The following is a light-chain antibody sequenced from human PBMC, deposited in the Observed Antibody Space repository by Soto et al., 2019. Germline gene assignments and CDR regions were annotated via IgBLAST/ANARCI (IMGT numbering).Light chain of an antibody. CDR3: QQYGNSPQT. V-gene: IGKV3-15*01. Sequence: VMTQAPATLSVSPGEGATLSCRASQTVNNNVAWYQLKDGQVPRLLIYGASTRATDIPARFSGSGSGTEFTLTISRLEPEDFAVYYCQQYGNSPQTFGQGTKVDIK. J-gene: IGKJ1*01. CDR1: QTVNNN. CDR2: GAS.